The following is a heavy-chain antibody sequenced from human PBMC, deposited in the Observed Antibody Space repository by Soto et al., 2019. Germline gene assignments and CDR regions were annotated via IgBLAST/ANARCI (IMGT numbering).Heavy chain of an antibody. CDR1: GFTFSNAW. J-gene: IGHJ6*03. CDR2: IKSKTDGGTT. Sequence: GGSLRLSCAASGFTFSNAWMSWVRQAPGKGLEWVGRIKSKTDGGTTDYAAPVKGRFTISRDDSKNTLYLQMNSLKTEDTAVYYCTTDPLLDAIFPYYYYYMDVWGKGTTVTVSS. D-gene: IGHD3-3*01. V-gene: IGHV3-15*01. CDR3: TTDPLLDAIFPYYYYYMDV.